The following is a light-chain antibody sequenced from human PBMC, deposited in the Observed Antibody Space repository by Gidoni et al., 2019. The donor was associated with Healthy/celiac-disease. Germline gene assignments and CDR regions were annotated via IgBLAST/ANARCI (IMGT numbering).Light chain of an antibody. CDR1: QSVSSY. Sequence: EIVLTQSPATPSLSPGERATLSCRASQSVSSYLAWYQQKPGQAPRLLIYDASNRATGIPARFSGSGSGTDFTLTISSLEPEDFAVYYCQQRSNWPPTFGQXTKVEIK. J-gene: IGKJ2*01. CDR3: QQRSNWPPT. CDR2: DAS. V-gene: IGKV3-11*01.